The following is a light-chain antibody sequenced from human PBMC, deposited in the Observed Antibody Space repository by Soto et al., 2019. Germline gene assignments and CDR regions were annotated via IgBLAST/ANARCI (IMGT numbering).Light chain of an antibody. CDR2: QVT. Sequence: QSALTQPASVSGSPGQSITISCTGTSSDIGGYYYVSWYQRHPGKAPKLIIYQVTNRPSGVSYRFSGSKSGNTASLTISGLQAEDEADYYCTSYSSSNTFYVFGAGTKVTVL. V-gene: IGLV2-14*01. CDR1: SSDIGGYYY. CDR3: TSYSSSNTFYV. J-gene: IGLJ1*01.